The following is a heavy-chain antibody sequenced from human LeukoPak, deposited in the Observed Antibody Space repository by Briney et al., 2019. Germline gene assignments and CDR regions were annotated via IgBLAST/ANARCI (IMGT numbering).Heavy chain of an antibody. V-gene: IGHV3-23*01. CDR1: GFTFSSYA. CDR2: ISGGGGVI. J-gene: IGHJ4*02. D-gene: IGHD5-12*01. CDR3: AKEPRVATIEIFEY. Sequence: GGSLRLSCAASGFTFSSYAMSWVRQAPGKGLECVSSISGGGGVIDYADSVKGRFTISRDNSKNTVYLQMNSLRAEDTAVYYCAKEPRVATIEIFEYWGQGTLVTVSS.